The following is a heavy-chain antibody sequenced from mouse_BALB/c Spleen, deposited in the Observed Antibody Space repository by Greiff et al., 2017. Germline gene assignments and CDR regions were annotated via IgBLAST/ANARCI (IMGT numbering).Heavy chain of an antibody. CDR1: GYTFTNYW. D-gene: IGHD2-14*01. V-gene: IGHV1-63*02. J-gene: IGHJ4*01. CDR2: IYPGGGYT. CDR3: AREVRLAMDY. Sequence: VHLVESGAELVRPGTSVKISCKASGYTFTNYWLGWVKQRPGHGLEWIGDIYPGGGYTNYNEKFKGKATLTADTSSSTAYMQLSSLTSEDSAVYFCAREVRLAMDYWGQGTSVTVSS.